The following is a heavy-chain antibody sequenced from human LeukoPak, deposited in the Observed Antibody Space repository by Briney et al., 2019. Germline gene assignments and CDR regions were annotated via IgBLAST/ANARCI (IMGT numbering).Heavy chain of an antibody. D-gene: IGHD3-10*01. CDR1: GGSISSYY. Sequence: SETLSLTCTVCGGSISSYYWSWIRQPPGKGLEWIGRIYTSGSTTYNPSLKSRLSMSVDTSKNQFSLRLSSVTAAATAVYYCARDSGTPGEVKFDPWGQRTLVTVSS. CDR3: ARDSGTPGEVKFDP. V-gene: IGHV4-4*07. J-gene: IGHJ5*02. CDR2: IYTSGST.